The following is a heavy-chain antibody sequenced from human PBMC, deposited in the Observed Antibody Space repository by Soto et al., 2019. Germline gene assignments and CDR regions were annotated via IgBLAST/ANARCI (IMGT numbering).Heavy chain of an antibody. J-gene: IGHJ4*02. CDR2: IGSSSSPI. CDR1: GFTFNSYS. V-gene: IGHV3-48*02. CDR3: ARGPVSIAAAGTFDY. D-gene: IGHD6-13*01. Sequence: GGSLRLSCAASGFTFNSYSMNWVRQAPGKGLEWVSYIGSSSSPIYYADSVRGRFTISRDNAKNSLYLQMNSLKDEDTAVYYCARGPVSIAAAGTFDYWGQGTLVTLSA.